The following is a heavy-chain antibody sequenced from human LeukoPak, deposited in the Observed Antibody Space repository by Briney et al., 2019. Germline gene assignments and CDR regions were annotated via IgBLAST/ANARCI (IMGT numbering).Heavy chain of an antibody. V-gene: IGHV1-2*02. CDR2: INPNSGGT. Sequence: ASVKVSCKASGYTFTGYYMHWVRQAPGQGLEYMGWINPNSGGTNSSQKFQDRVTLTRDTSISTAYMELSSLTPDDTAVYYCARAYGSGSSYHPDYWGQGTLVTVSS. J-gene: IGHJ4*02. CDR1: GYTFTGYY. D-gene: IGHD3-10*01. CDR3: ARAYGSGSSYHPDY.